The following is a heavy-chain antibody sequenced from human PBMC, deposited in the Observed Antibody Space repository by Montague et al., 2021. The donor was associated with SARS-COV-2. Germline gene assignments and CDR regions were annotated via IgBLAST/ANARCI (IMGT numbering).Heavy chain of an antibody. V-gene: IGHV4-59*09. Sequence: STDYSPSLKSRFTISLDTSKNQFSLKVTSVTAADTAVYYCARGGGYYNYGVDVWGPVTTVTVSS. CDR3: ARGGGYYNYGVDV. J-gene: IGHJ6*02. D-gene: IGHD3-22*01. CDR2: ST.